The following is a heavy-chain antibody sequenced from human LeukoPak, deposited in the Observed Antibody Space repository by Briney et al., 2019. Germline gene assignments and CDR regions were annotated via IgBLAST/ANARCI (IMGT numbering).Heavy chain of an antibody. Sequence: PSETLSLTCTVSGASTSSSSYYWGWIRQPPGKGLEWIGEINHSGSTNYNPSLKSRVTISVDTSKNQFSLKLSSVTAADTAVYYCARGYSGSWYVHLTSYGMDVWGQGTTVTVSS. CDR2: INHSGST. V-gene: IGHV4-39*07. CDR1: GASTSSSSYY. J-gene: IGHJ6*02. CDR3: ARGYSGSWYVHLTSYGMDV. D-gene: IGHD6-13*01.